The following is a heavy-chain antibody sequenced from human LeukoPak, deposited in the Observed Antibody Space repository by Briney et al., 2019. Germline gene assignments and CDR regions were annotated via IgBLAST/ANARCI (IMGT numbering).Heavy chain of an antibody. D-gene: IGHD6-19*01. Sequence: SETLSLTCTVSGYSINSGYYWGWIRQPPGKGLEWIGSIYYSGSTYYNPSLKSRVTISVDTSKNQFSLKLSSVTAADTAVYYCAREAGWLVGGSWFDPWGQGTLVTVSS. CDR2: IYYSGST. V-gene: IGHV4-38-2*02. CDR3: AREAGWLVGGSWFDP. CDR1: GYSINSGYY. J-gene: IGHJ5*02.